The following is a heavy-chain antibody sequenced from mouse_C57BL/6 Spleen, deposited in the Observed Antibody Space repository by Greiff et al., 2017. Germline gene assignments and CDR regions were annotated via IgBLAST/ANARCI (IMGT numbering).Heavy chain of an antibody. Sequence: EVHLVESGGGLVKPGGSLKLSCAASGFTFSDYGIHWVRQAPEKGLEWVAYISSGSSTIYYADTVKGRFTISRDNAKNTLFLQMTSLRSEDTAMYYCAILYGSSYGAMDYWGQGTSVTVSS. D-gene: IGHD1-1*01. V-gene: IGHV5-17*01. CDR1: GFTFSDYG. J-gene: IGHJ4*01. CDR2: ISSGSSTI. CDR3: AILYGSSYGAMDY.